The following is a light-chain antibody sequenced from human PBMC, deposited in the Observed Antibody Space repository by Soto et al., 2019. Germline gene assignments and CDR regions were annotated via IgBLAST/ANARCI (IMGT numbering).Light chain of an antibody. J-gene: IGKJ1*01. V-gene: IGKV3-20*01. Sequence: EIVLTQSPGTLSLSPGERATLSCRASQSVSSSFLAWYQQKPGQAPRLLIYGASNRATGIPDRFSGSVSGTDFTLTISRLEPEDFAVYYCQQYSSSPSGTFGQGTKVDIK. CDR2: GAS. CDR1: QSVSSSF. CDR3: QQYSSSPSGT.